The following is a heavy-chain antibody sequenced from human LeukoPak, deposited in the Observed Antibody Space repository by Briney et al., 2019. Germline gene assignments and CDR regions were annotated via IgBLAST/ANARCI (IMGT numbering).Heavy chain of an antibody. CDR1: GGTFSSYT. CDR3: ARWAGFCSSNNCYNPFDY. V-gene: IGHV1-69*05. D-gene: IGHD2-2*02. Sequence: SVKVSCKASGGTFSSYTISWVRQAPGQGLEWMGGIIPIFGTTSYAQKFQGRVTVTTDESTSTVYMELSSLRSEDTAVYYCARWAGFCSSNNCYNPFDYWGQGTLVTVSS. J-gene: IGHJ4*02. CDR2: IIPIFGTT.